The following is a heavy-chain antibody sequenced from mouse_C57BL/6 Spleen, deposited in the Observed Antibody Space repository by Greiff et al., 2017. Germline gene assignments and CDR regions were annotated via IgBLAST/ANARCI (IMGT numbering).Heavy chain of an antibody. V-gene: IGHV1-15*01. CDR3: TRYHY. CDR1: GYTFTDYE. CDR2: IDPETGGT. Sequence: VKLVESGAELVRPGASVTLSCKASGYTFTDYEMHWVKQTPVHGLEWIGAIDPETGGTAYNQKFKGKAILTADKSSSTAYMELRSLTSEDSAVYYCTRYHYWGQGTTLTVSS. J-gene: IGHJ2*01.